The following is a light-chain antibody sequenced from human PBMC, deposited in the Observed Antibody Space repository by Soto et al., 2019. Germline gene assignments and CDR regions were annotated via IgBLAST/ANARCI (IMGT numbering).Light chain of an antibody. J-gene: IGLJ1*01. V-gene: IGLV2-14*01. CDR2: EVS. Sequence: QSVRTQPASVSGSPGQSITISCTGTSSDTAGYNYVSWYQQHPGKAPKLMIYEVSNRPSGVSNRFSGSQSGNTASLTISGLQAEDEANYYCSSYTTSNTPLYVFGTGTKV. CDR3: SSYTTSNTPLYV. CDR1: SSDTAGYNY.